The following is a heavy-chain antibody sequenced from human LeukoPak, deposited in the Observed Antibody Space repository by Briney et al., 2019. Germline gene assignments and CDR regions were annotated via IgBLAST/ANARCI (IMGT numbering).Heavy chain of an antibody. V-gene: IGHV4-59*08. D-gene: IGHD1-26*01. CDR2: IYYSGST. Sequence: SETLSLTCTVSGGSISSYYWRWIRQPPGKGLEWIGYIYYSGSTNYNPSLKSRVTISVDTSKNQFSLKLSSVTAADTAVYYCASGTRGGSYPNWFDPWGQGTLVTVSS. J-gene: IGHJ5*02. CDR3: ASGTRGGSYPNWFDP. CDR1: GGSISSYY.